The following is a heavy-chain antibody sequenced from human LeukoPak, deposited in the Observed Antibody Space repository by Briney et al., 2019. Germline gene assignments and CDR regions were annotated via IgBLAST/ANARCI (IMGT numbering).Heavy chain of an antibody. CDR3: ARDDVTMVRGVDLYYYYYYGMDV. V-gene: IGHV1-18*01. D-gene: IGHD3-10*01. Sequence: ASVKVSCKASGYTFTSYGISWVRQAPGQGLEWMGWISAYNGNTNYAQKLQGRVTMTTDTSTGTAYMELRSLRSDDTAVYYCARDDVTMVRGVDLYYYYYYGMDVWGQGTTVTVSS. CDR1: GYTFTSYG. CDR2: ISAYNGNT. J-gene: IGHJ6*02.